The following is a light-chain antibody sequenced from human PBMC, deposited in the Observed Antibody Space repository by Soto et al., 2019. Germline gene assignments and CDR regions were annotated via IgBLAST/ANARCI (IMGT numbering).Light chain of an antibody. CDR3: QQYSHRPPYT. V-gene: IGKV3-15*01. CDR1: QSLDYN. Sequence: EIVMTQSPATLSVSLGERATLSCRAGQSLDYNLAWYQQKPGQAPRPLIYGASARATGVPARFSGSGSETECTLTINSVQSEDCAVYVGQQYSHRPPYTFGQGTKLEIK. J-gene: IGKJ2*01. CDR2: GAS.